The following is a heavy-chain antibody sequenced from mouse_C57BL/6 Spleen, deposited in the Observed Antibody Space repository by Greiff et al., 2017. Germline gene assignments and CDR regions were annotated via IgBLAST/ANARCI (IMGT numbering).Heavy chain of an antibody. J-gene: IGHJ4*01. CDR2: IWSGGST. D-gene: IGHD2-4*01. CDR3: ARNGDYDVYYAMDY. CDR1: GFSLTSYG. Sequence: VQLQESGPGLVQPSQSLSITCTVSGFSLTSYGVHWVRQSPGKGLEWLGVIWSGGSTDYNAAFISRLSISKDNSKSQVVFKMNSLQADDTAIYYCARNGDYDVYYAMDYWGQGTSVTVSS. V-gene: IGHV2-2*01.